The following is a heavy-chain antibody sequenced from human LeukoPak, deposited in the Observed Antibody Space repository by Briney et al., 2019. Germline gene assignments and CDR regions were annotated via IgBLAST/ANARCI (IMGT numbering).Heavy chain of an antibody. J-gene: IGHJ5*02. CDR1: GGSISSGGYS. D-gene: IGHD3-10*01. V-gene: IGHV4-30-2*01. Sequence: SQTLSLTCAVSGGSISSGGYSWSWIRQPPGKGLEWIVYIYHSGSTYYNPSLKSRVTISVDRSKNQFSLKLSSVTAADTAVYYCARGTMVRGVIRWFDPWGQGTLVTVSS. CDR3: ARGTMVRGVIRWFDP. CDR2: IYHSGST.